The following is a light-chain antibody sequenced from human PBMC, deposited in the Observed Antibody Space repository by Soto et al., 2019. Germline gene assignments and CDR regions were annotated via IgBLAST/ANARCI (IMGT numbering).Light chain of an antibody. CDR3: QQSYSTPPVT. CDR2: AAS. CDR1: QSIRSW. V-gene: IGKV1-39*01. Sequence: DIQMTQSPSTLSASVGDRVTITCRASQSIRSWLAWYQQKPGKAPKLLIYAASSLQSGVPSRFSGSGSGTDFTLTISSLQPEDFATYYCQQSYSTPPVTFGQGTKVEIK. J-gene: IGKJ1*01.